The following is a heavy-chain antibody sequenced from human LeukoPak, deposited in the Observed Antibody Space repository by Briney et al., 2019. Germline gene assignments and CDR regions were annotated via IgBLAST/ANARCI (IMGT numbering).Heavy chain of an antibody. CDR3: ANSYDSKIVPFDN. CDR2: VYYSGST. D-gene: IGHD3-22*01. Sequence: PSETLSLTCTVSGASISGSYWNWVRQPPGRGLEWIGYVYYSGSTDYNPSLKSRVAISVDASKNQFSLKLTSVTAADTAVYYCANSYDSKIVPFDNWGQGALVTVSS. V-gene: IGHV4-59*12. J-gene: IGHJ4*02. CDR1: GASISGSY.